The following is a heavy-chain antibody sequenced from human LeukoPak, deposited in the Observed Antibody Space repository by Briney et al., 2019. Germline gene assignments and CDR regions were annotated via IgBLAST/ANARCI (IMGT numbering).Heavy chain of an antibody. CDR3: ASLVDTPSFGHMDV. J-gene: IGHJ6*03. D-gene: IGHD5-18*01. CDR1: GFIVSTNF. V-gene: IGHV3-66*01. CDR2: IFAGGST. Sequence: SGGSLRLSCAASGFIVSTNFMNWVRQAPGKGLEWVSVIFAGGSTNYADSVKGRFTISRDKSKNTLSLQMNSLRAEDTAVYYCASLVDTPSFGHMDVWGKGTTVTISS.